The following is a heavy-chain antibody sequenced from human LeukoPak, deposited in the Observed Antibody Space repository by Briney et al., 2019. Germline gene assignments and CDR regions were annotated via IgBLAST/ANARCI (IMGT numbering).Heavy chain of an antibody. Sequence: ASEKVSCKASGFTFTTFAVQWVRQARGQRLEWIGWIVVGGGNTHYAQKFQERVDIITDRSTNTVFMELRSLRSDDTAVYYCSAGATTYCGEDCYPSFFFYHGIDVWGQGTTVTVSS. CDR1: GFTFTTFA. CDR2: IVVGGGNT. CDR3: SAGATTYCGEDCYPSFFFYHGIDV. V-gene: IGHV1-58*01. J-gene: IGHJ6*02. D-gene: IGHD2-21*02.